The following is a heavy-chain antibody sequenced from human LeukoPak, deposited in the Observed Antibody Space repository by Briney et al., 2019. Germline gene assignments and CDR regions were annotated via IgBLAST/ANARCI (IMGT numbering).Heavy chain of an antibody. CDR2: IGSSSSPI. Sequence: GGSLRLSCAASGFTFSSFSMNWVRQAPGKGLEWVSYIGSSSSPIYYADSVKGRFTISGDNAKNSLYLQMNSLRAEDTAVYYCAKDSYSKGDFWGQGVLVTVSS. CDR1: GFTFSSFS. J-gene: IGHJ4*02. V-gene: IGHV3-48*01. CDR3: AKDSYSKGDF. D-gene: IGHD6-13*01.